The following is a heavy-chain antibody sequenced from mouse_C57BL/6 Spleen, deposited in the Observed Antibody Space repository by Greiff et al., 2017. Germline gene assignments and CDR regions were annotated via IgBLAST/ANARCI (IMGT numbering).Heavy chain of an antibody. CDR3: AINWDIFDY. V-gene: IGHV1-80*01. Sequence: QVQLQQSGAELVKPGASVKISCKASGYAFSSYWMTWVKQRPGKGLEWIGQIYPGDGDTNYNGRFKGKATLTADKSSSTAYMQLSSLTSEDSAVYFCAINWDIFDYWGQGTTLTVSS. CDR2: IYPGDGDT. CDR1: GYAFSSYW. D-gene: IGHD4-1*02. J-gene: IGHJ2*01.